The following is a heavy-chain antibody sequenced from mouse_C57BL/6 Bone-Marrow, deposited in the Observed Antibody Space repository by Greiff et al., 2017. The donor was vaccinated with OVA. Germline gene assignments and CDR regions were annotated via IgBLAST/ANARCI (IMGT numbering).Heavy chain of an antibody. D-gene: IGHD2-3*01. J-gene: IGHJ1*03. CDR1: GYTFTSYW. CDR3: ARSRWLLLDWYFDV. CDR2: IYPGSGST. V-gene: IGHV1-55*01. Sequence: QVQLQQPGAELVKPGASVKMSCKASGYTFTSYWITWVKQRPGQGLEWIGDIYPGSGSTHYNEKFKSKATLTVDTSSSTAYMQLSRLTSEDSAVYYCARSRWLLLDWYFDVWGTGTTVTVSS.